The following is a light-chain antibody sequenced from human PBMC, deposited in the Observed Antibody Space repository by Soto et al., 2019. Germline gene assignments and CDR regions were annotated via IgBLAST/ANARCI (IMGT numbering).Light chain of an antibody. V-gene: IGKV1-16*01. CDR3: LQYYYFPYT. J-gene: IGKJ2*01. CDR2: GES. CDR1: QAIGVY. Sequence: DVQMTQSPSSLSASVGDKVTISCRASQAIGVYLAWFQQRPGEAPKSLIYGESRLESGVPSRFSGTGSTTATDFTLTISSLQPDDFATYYCLQYYYFPYTFGRGTRLELK.